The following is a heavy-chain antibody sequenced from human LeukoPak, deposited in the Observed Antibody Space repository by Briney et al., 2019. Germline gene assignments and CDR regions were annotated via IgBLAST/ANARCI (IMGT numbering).Heavy chain of an antibody. CDR3: ARHYYDSSGYQL. CDR2: IDWDDDK. J-gene: IGHJ4*02. CDR1: GFSLSTSGMC. Sequence: SGPTLLNPTQTLTLTCTFSGFSLSTSGMCVSWIRQPPGKALEWLARIDWDDDKYYSTSLKTRLTISKDTSKNQVVLTMTNMDPVDTATYYCARHYYDSSGYQLWGQGTLVTVSS. V-gene: IGHV2-70*11. D-gene: IGHD3-22*01.